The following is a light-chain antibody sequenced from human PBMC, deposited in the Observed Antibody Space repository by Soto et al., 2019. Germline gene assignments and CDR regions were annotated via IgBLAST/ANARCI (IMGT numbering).Light chain of an antibody. V-gene: IGLV2-14*01. CDR3: SSYTSSSTLYV. J-gene: IGLJ1*01. CDR1: SSDVGGYNY. CDR2: EVT. Sequence: QSVLTQPASVSRSPGQSITISCTGTSSDVGGYNYVSWYKQHPGKAPKLMIYEVTNRPPGVSNRFSGSKSGNTASLTISGLQAEDEADYYCSSYTSSSTLYVFGTGTKVTVL.